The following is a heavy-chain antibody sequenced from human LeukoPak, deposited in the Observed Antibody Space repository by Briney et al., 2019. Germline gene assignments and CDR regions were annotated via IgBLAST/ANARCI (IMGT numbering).Heavy chain of an antibody. CDR2: IWYDGSNK. D-gene: IGHD3-22*01. V-gene: IGHV3-33*01. CDR3: ARDVQSGYYGY. CDR1: GFTFSSYG. J-gene: IGHJ4*02. Sequence: GGSLRLSCAASGFTFSSYGMHWVRQAPGKGLEWVAVIWYDGSNKYYADSVKGRFTISRDNSKNTLYLQMNSLRAEDTAVYYRARDVQSGYYGYWGQGTLVTVSS.